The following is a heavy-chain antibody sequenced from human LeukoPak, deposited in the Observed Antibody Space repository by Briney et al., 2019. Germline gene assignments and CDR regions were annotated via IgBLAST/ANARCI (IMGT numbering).Heavy chain of an antibody. CDR1: GFTFSSYW. CDR2: IKHDGSDK. V-gene: IGHV3-7*05. D-gene: IGHD6-13*01. J-gene: IGHJ5*02. Sequence: QSGGSLRLSCAASGFTFSSYWMSWVRQAPGKGLEWVASIKHDGSDKYYVDSVKGRFTISRDNAKNSLYLQMNSLRVEDTAVYYCAKPHSSPNWFDPWGQGSLVTVSS. CDR3: AKPHSSPNWFDP.